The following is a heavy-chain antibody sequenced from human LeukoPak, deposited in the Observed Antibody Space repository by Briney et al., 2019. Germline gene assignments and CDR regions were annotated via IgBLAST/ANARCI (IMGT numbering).Heavy chain of an antibody. CDR3: ARESSDRNYYYYGMDV. V-gene: IGHV4-59*12. Sequence: SETLSLTCTVSGGSISSYYWSWIRQPPGKGLEWIGYIYYSGSTNYNPSLKSRVTISVDTSKNQFSLELSSVTAADTAVYYCARESSDRNYYYYGMDVWGQGTTVTVSS. J-gene: IGHJ6*02. D-gene: IGHD2-21*02. CDR2: IYYSGST. CDR1: GGSISSYY.